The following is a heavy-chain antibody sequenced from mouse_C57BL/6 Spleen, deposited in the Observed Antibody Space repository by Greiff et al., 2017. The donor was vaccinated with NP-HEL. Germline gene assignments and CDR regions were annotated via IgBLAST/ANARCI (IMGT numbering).Heavy chain of an antibody. D-gene: IGHD2-1*01. J-gene: IGHJ4*01. Sequence: QVQLQQSGAELVRPGASVKLSCKASGYTFTDYYINWVKQRPGQGLEWIARIYPGGGNTYYNEKFKGKATLTAEKSSSTAYMQLSSLTSEDAAVYFCAGRYYGNPYYALDYWGQGTSVTVSS. CDR2: IYPGGGNT. CDR1: GYTFTDYY. V-gene: IGHV1-76*01. CDR3: AGRYYGNPYYALDY.